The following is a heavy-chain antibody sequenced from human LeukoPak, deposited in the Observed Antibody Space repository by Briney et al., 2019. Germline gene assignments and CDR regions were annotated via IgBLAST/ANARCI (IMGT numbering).Heavy chain of an antibody. V-gene: IGHV3-53*01. CDR2: IYVGGTT. J-gene: IGHJ4*02. Sequence: GGSLRLACAASGFTVSSTYMSWVRQAPGKGLEWVSVIYVGGTTSYADSVKGRFTISRDNSKNTLYLQMNSQRAEDTAVYYCATHNPGRTGYYFDYWGQGTLVTVSS. CDR1: GFTVSSTY. D-gene: IGHD1-14*01. CDR3: ATHNPGRTGYYFDY.